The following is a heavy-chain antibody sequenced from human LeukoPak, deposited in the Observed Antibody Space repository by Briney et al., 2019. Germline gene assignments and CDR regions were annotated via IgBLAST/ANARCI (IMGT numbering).Heavy chain of an antibody. V-gene: IGHV4-34*01. CDR2: INHSGST. D-gene: IGHD3-22*01. CDR3: GYYDSSGRLSS. J-gene: IGHJ5*02. Sequence: SETLSLTCAVYGGSFSVYYWSWIRQPPGKGLEWIGEINHSGSTNYNPSLKSRLTISLDTSKNHFSLRLNSVTAADTAVYFCGYYDSSGRLSSWGQGTLVAVSS. CDR1: GGSFSVYY.